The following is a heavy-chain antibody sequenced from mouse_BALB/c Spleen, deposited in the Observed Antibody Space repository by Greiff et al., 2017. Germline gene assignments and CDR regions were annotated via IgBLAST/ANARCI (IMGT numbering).Heavy chain of an antibody. CDR2: INPSSGYT. Sequence: VQVVESGAELARPGASVKMSCKASGYTFTSYTMHWVKQRPGQGLEWIGYINPSSGYTNYNQKFKDKATLTADKSSSTAYMQLSSLTSEDSAVYYCASFLYSWFAYWGQGTLVTVSA. J-gene: IGHJ3*01. CDR3: ASFLYSWFAY. D-gene: IGHD2-1*01. CDR1: GYTFTSYT. V-gene: IGHV1-4*01.